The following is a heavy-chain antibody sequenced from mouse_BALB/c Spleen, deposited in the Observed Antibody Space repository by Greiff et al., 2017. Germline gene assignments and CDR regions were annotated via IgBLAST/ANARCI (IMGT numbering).Heavy chain of an antibody. D-gene: IGHD1-1*01. V-gene: IGHV1S137*01. Sequence: VQRVESGAELVRPGVSVKISCKGSGYTFTDYAMHWVKQSHAKSLEWIGVISTYYGDASYNQKFKGKATMTVDKSSSTAYMELARLTSEDSAIYYCASLYGSSQYWYFDVWGAGTTVTVSS. CDR1: GYTFTDYA. CDR2: ISTYYGDA. J-gene: IGHJ1*01. CDR3: ASLYGSSQYWYFDV.